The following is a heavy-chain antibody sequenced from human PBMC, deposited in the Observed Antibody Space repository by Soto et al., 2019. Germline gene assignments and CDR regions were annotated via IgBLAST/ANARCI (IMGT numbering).Heavy chain of an antibody. CDR3: ARDLYYGSGPLRPDPYYSYGMDV. CDR1: GGSVSSSSFY. Sequence: VQLQESGPGLVKPSETLSLTCTVSGGSVSSSSFYWSWIRQPPGKGLEWIGYIYYSGSTNYNPSLKSRVTISVDTSKNQFSLKLSSVTAADTAVYYCARDLYYGSGPLRPDPYYSYGMDVWGQGTTVTVSS. V-gene: IGHV4-61*01. J-gene: IGHJ6*02. CDR2: IYYSGST. D-gene: IGHD3-10*01.